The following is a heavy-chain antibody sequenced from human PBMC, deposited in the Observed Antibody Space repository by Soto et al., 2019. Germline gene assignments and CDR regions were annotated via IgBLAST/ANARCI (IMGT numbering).Heavy chain of an antibody. CDR3: AKDIRYSSSSFGYFDY. Sequence: EVQLVESGGGLVQPGRSLRLSCAASGFTFDDYAMHWVRQAPGKGLEWVSGISWNSGSIGYADSVKGRFTISRDNAKKSLYLQMNSLRAEDTALYYCAKDIRYSSSSFGYFDYWGQGTLVTVSS. CDR2: ISWNSGSI. V-gene: IGHV3-9*01. D-gene: IGHD6-6*01. J-gene: IGHJ4*02. CDR1: GFTFDDYA.